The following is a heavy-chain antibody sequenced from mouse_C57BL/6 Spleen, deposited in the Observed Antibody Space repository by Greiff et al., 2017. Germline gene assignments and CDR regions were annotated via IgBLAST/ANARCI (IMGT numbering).Heavy chain of an antibody. V-gene: IGHV5-16*01. CDR1: GFTFSDYY. D-gene: IGHD1-1*01. Sequence: EVMLVESEGGLVQPGSSMKLSCTASGFTFSDYYMAWVRQVPEKGLEWVANINYDGSSTYYLDSLKSRFIISRDNAKNILYLQMSSLKSEDTATYYCAREGGYYGSSPFAYWGQGTLVTVSA. CDR2: INYDGSST. J-gene: IGHJ3*01. CDR3: AREGGYYGSSPFAY.